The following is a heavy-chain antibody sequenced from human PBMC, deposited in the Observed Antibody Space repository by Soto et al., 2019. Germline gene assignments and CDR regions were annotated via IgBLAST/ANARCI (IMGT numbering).Heavy chain of an antibody. CDR1: GYTFTNYG. CDR2: INPHSGCT. V-gene: IGHV1-2*02. Sequence: GASVKVSCKASGYTFTNYGITWVRQAPGQGLEWMGWINPHSGCTNYAQKFQGRVTMTRDTSISTAYMELSRLRSDDTAVYYCARDLVVGAPGYWGQGTMVTVSS. J-gene: IGHJ4*02. CDR3: ARDLVVGAPGY. D-gene: IGHD1-26*01.